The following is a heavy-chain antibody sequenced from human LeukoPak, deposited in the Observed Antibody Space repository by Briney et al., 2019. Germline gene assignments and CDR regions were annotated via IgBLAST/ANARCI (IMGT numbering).Heavy chain of an antibody. CDR2: IYYSGST. CDR1: GGSISSGGYY. Sequence: SETLSLTCTVSGGSISSGGYYWSWIRQHPGKGLEWIGYIYYSGSTYYNPSLKSRVTISVDTSKNQFSLKLNSVTAADTAVYYCARDDRSSIAAFDPWGQGTLVTVSS. D-gene: IGHD6-6*01. CDR3: ARDDRSSIAAFDP. V-gene: IGHV4-31*03. J-gene: IGHJ5*02.